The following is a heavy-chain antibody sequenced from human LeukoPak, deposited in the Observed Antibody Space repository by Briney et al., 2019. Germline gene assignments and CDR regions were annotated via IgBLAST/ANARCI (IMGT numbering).Heavy chain of an antibody. D-gene: IGHD2-21*01. CDR1: GGSISSGDSY. V-gene: IGHV4-30-4*01. CDR3: ARGEILWRWFDP. Sequence: PSQTLSLTCTVSGGSISSGDSYWRWIRQPPGKGLEWIGYIYYSGSTHYNPSLKGRLTISVDTPKNQFSLKLSSVTAADTAVYYCARGEILWRWFDPWGQGTLVTVSS. CDR2: IYYSGST. J-gene: IGHJ5*02.